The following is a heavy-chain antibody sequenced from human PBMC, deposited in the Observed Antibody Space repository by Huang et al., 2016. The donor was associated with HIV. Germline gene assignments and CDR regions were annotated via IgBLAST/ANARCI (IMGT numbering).Heavy chain of an antibody. CDR1: GYTFTGYY. V-gene: IGHV1-2*02. J-gene: IGHJ4*02. CDR3: ARGPYYYDSSGYYLFDY. Sequence: QVQLVQSGAEVKKPGASVKVSCKASGYTFTGYYMHWVRQAPGQGLEWMGWINPNRGGTNYGQKLQGRGTMTRDTSISTAYMGLSRLRADDTAVYYCARGPYYYDSSGYYLFDYWGQGTLVTVSS. D-gene: IGHD3-22*01. CDR2: INPNRGGT.